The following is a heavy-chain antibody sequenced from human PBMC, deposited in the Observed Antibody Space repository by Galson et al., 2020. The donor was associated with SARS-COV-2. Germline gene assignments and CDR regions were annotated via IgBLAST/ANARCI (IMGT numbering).Heavy chain of an antibody. CDR2: MFSNGGT. Sequence: AETLSLTCTVSGGPISGSYWSWIRQPPGKALEWLGYMFSNGGTKYNPSLKSRVTISGDMSKKQSSLILTSVTAADTAVYYCARTRYLEAGYYMDVWGKGTTVIVSS. CDR3: ARTRYLEAGYYMDV. D-gene: IGHD3-3*01. J-gene: IGHJ6*03. CDR1: GGPISGSY. V-gene: IGHV4-59*01.